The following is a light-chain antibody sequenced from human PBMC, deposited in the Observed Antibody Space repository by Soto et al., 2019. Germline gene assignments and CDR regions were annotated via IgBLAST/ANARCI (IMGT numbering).Light chain of an antibody. CDR3: QQSYSTLLWT. V-gene: IGKV1-39*01. Sequence: DIQMTQSPSSLSASVGDRVTITCRASQSISSYLNWYQQKPGKAPKLLIYAASSLQSGVPSRFSGSGSGTDFNLTISNLQPEDFATYYCQQSYSTLLWTFGQGTKVEIK. CDR1: QSISSY. J-gene: IGKJ1*01. CDR2: AAS.